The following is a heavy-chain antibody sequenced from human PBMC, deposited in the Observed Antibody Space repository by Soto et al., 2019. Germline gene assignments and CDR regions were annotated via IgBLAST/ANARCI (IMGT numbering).Heavy chain of an antibody. V-gene: IGHV4-39*01. J-gene: IGHJ4*02. CDR1: GGSISSSSYY. CDR2: IYYSGST. Sequence: PSETLSLTCTVSGGSISSSSYYWGWIRQPPGKGLEWIGSIYYSGSTYYNPSLKSRVTISVDTSKNQFSLKLSSVTAADTAVYYCARQDIVATISGFDYWGQGTLVTVSS. CDR3: ARQDIVATISGFDY. D-gene: IGHD5-12*01.